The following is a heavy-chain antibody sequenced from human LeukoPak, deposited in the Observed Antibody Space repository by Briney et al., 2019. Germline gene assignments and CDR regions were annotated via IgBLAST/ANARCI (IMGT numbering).Heavy chain of an antibody. D-gene: IGHD6-19*01. J-gene: IGHJ4*02. Sequence: SVKVSCKASGGTFSSYAISWVRQAPGQGLEWMGRIIPILGIANYAQKLQGRVTITADKSTSTAYMELSSLRSEDTAVYYCARSCRSRDSTGSGCLFDYWGQGTLVTVSS. CDR2: IIPILGIA. CDR3: ARSCRSRDSTGSGCLFDY. CDR1: GGTFSSYA. V-gene: IGHV1-69*04.